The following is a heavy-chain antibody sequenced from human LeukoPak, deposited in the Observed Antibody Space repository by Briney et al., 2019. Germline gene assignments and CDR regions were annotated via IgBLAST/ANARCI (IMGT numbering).Heavy chain of an antibody. D-gene: IGHD2-15*01. J-gene: IGHJ4*02. CDR3: ARLSCSGGSCSGLY. CDR2: IYHSGNT. V-gene: IGHV4-4*02. Sequence: SETLFLTCAVSGGSISSSNWWSWVRQPPGKGLEWIGEIYHSGNTNYNPSLKSRVTISVDKSKSQFSLNLSSVTAADTAVYYCARLSCSGGSCSGLYWGQGTLVTVSS. CDR1: GGSISSSNW.